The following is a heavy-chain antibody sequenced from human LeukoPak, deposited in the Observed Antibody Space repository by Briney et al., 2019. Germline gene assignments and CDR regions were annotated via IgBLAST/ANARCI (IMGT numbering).Heavy chain of an antibody. CDR2: IKQDGSKK. CDR3: AREGGYSSNSPHIDY. CDR1: GFTFSSYW. Sequence: GGSLRLSCAASGFTFSSYWMSWVRQAPGKGLEWVANIKQDGSKKYYVDSVKGRFTISRDNAKNSLYLQMNSLRAEDTAVHYCAREGGYSSNSPHIDYWGQGTLVTVSS. V-gene: IGHV3-7*05. D-gene: IGHD6-19*01. J-gene: IGHJ4*02.